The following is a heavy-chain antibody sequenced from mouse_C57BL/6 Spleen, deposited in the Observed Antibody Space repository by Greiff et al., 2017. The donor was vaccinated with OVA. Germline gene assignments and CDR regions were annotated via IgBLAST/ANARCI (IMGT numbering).Heavy chain of an antibody. CDR2: INPNNGGT. V-gene: IGHV1-18*01. J-gene: IGHJ4*01. Sequence: VQLQQSGPELVKPGASVKIPCKASGYTFTDYNMDWVKQSHGKSLEWIGDINPNNGGTIYNQKFKGKATLTVDKSSSTAYMELRSLTSEDTAVYYCARLPYYYGSSLYAMDYWGQGTSVTVSS. CDR3: ARLPYYYGSSLYAMDY. CDR1: GYTFTDYN. D-gene: IGHD1-1*01.